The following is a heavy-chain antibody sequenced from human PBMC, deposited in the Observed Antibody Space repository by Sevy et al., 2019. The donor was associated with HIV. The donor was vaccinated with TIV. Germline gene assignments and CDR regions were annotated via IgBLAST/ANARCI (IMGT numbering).Heavy chain of an antibody. CDR3: ARGDYYDSSGYYYDY. Sequence: SETLSLICAVSGYSISRGYYWGWIRQSPGKGLEWIGSIYHSGTTYYNPSLKSRVTISADTSKNQFSLKLSSVTAADTPVYYCARGDYYDSSGYYYDYWGQGTLVTVSS. CDR1: GYSISRGYY. J-gene: IGHJ4*02. V-gene: IGHV4-38-2*01. CDR2: IYHSGTT. D-gene: IGHD3-22*01.